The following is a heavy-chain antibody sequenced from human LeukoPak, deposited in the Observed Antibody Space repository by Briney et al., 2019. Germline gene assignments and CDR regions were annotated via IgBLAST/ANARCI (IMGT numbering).Heavy chain of an antibody. CDR2: ISSSGSTI. CDR3: VRSCSSGSCYGYKDY. J-gene: IGHJ4*02. D-gene: IGHD2-2*01. V-gene: IGHV3-11*04. CDR1: GFTFSDYY. Sequence: GGSLRLSCAASGFTFSDYYMSWIRQAPGKGLEWVSYISSSGSTIYYADSVKGRFTISRDNAKNTLYLYMNSLRGDDTAIYFCVRSCSSGSCYGYKDYWGQGTLVTVSS.